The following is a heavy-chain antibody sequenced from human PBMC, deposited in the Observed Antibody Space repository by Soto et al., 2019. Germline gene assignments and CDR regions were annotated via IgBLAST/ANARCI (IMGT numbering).Heavy chain of an antibody. Sequence: EVQLVESGGGLVKPGGSLRLSCAASGFTFSSYSMNCVRQAPGKGLEWGSSISSSSSYIDYADSVKGRFTISRDNAKNPLYLKMNSLRAEDPAVYYWARDRTTKWINWNDQSTHAFDIWGQGTMVTVSS. CDR3: ARDRTTKWINWNDQSTHAFDI. J-gene: IGHJ3*02. CDR2: ISSSSSYI. V-gene: IGHV3-21*01. D-gene: IGHD1-1*01. CDR1: GFTFSSYS.